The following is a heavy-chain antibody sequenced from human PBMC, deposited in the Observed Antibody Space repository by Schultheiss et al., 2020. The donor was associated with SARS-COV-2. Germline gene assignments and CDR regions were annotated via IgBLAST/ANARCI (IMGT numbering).Heavy chain of an antibody. Sequence: GESLKISCAASGFTFSSYAMHWVRQAPGKGLEWVAVISYDGSNKYYADSVKGRFTISRDNSKNSLYLQMNSLRAEDTAVYYCARDVRGYGMDVWGQGTTVTVSS. CDR1: GFTFSSYA. CDR3: ARDVRGYGMDV. D-gene: IGHD3-10*02. CDR2: ISYDGSNK. J-gene: IGHJ6*02. V-gene: IGHV3-30-3*01.